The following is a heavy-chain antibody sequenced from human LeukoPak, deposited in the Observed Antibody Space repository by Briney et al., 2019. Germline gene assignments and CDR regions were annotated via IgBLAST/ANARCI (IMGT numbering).Heavy chain of an antibody. J-gene: IGHJ6*03. D-gene: IGHD3-16*01. V-gene: IGHV2-70*04. CDR3: ARIVPFGYMDV. CDR1: GFSLSTSGMR. CDR2: IDWDDDK. Sequence: SGPTLVNPTQTLTLTCSFSGFSLSTSGMRVSLIRQPPGNALEWLARIDWDDDKFYSTSLKTRLTISKDTSKNQVVLTMTNMDPVDTATYYCARIVPFGYMDVWGKGTTVTVSS.